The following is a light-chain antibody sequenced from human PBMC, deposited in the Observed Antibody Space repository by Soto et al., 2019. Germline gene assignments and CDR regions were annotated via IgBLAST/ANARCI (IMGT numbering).Light chain of an antibody. V-gene: IGLV1-40*01. Sequence: QSVLTQPPSVSGAPGQRVTISCTWSSSNIGAGHALHWYQHLPGAAPKLLMYGNSDRPSGVPDRFSGSKSGTSASLAITGLQPEDEADYYCQSYDDSLSGWVFGGGTKLTVL. J-gene: IGLJ3*02. CDR1: SSNIGAGHA. CDR2: GNS. CDR3: QSYDDSLSGWV.